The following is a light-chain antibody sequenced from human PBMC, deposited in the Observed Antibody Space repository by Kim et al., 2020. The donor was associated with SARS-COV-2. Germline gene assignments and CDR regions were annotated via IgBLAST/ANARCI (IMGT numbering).Light chain of an antibody. J-gene: IGKJ2*01. V-gene: IGKV3-20*01. CDR3: QQYGSSPYT. CDR2: DAS. Sequence: LSPGERATLSCRASQSVVSRFLAWFQQKPGQPPRLLIHDASSRATGTPDRFSGSGSGTDFTLTISRLETEDFAVYYCQQYGSSPYTFGQGTKLEI. CDR1: QSVVSRF.